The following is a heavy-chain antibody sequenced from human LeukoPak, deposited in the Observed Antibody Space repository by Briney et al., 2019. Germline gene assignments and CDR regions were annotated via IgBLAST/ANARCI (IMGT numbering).Heavy chain of an antibody. D-gene: IGHD6-19*01. V-gene: IGHV4-59*08. CDR2: IYYSGNS. CDR3: ARLQGGVAVAGDWYFDL. Sequence: PSETLSLTCTVSGASIRSHYWSWIRQPPGKGLEWIGYIYYSGNSNYNPALKSRVTISVDTSKNQFSLKLSSVTAADTAVYYCARLQGGVAVAGDWYFDLWGRGTLVTVSS. J-gene: IGHJ2*01. CDR1: GASIRSHY.